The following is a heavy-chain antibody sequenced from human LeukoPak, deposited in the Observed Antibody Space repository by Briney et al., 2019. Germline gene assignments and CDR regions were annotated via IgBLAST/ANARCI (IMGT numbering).Heavy chain of an antibody. CDR2: INPNSGGT. CDR3: ARPLITMVRGLIKENGFAP. D-gene: IGHD3-10*01. Sequence: GASVKVSCKTSGYTFTGHYMHWVRQAPGQGLEWMGRINPNSGGTNYAQKFQGRVTMTRDTSISTAYMELSRLRSDDTAVYYCARPLITMVRGLIKENGFAPWGKGTLVTVS. V-gene: IGHV1-2*06. J-gene: IGHJ5*02. CDR1: GYTFTGHY.